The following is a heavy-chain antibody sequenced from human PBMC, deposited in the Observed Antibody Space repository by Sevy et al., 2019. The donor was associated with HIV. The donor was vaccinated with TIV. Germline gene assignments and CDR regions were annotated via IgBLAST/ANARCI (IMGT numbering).Heavy chain of an antibody. J-gene: IGHJ3*02. Sequence: GGSLRLSCAASGFTFSSYAMSWVRQAPGKGLEWVSGFSGSGGSIKYADSVKGRFTISRDNSKNTLYLQMNSLRSEDTALYYCAKDRVWELGEAFGIWGEGTMVSVSS. D-gene: IGHD1-26*01. CDR2: FSGSGGSI. V-gene: IGHV3-23*01. CDR3: AKDRVWELGEAFGI. CDR1: GFTFSSYA.